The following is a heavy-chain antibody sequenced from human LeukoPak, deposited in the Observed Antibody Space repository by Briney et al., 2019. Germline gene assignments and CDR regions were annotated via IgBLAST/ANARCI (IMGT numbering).Heavy chain of an antibody. CDR2: INVDKGNT. J-gene: IGHJ3*02. Sequence: VKVSCKASGYTFTSYTMHWVRQAPGQRLEWMGWINVDKGNTKYSQKFQDRVIISWDTSASTAYMELSSLRSEDTAVFYCARGSSTWSNAFDTWGQGTMVTVSS. CDR1: GYTFTSYT. D-gene: IGHD6-13*01. CDR3: ARGSSTWSNAFDT. V-gene: IGHV1-3*01.